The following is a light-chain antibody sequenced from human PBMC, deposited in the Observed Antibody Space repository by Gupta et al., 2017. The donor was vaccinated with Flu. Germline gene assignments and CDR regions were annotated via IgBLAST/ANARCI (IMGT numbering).Light chain of an antibody. CDR1: QSISSY. J-gene: IGKJ2*01. CDR3: QQSYEAPRT. V-gene: IGKV1-39*01. Sequence: PSSLSASVGDRVTLTCRTNQSISSYLNWFQQKPGKAPKLLIYAVSNLQPGVPSRFSGGRSGTDFTLTISSLQPEDFATYYCQQSYEAPRTFGQGTKVEVK. CDR2: AVS.